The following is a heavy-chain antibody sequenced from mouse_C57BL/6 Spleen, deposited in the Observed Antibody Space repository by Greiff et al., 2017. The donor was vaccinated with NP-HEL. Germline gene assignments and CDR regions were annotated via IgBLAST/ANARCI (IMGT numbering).Heavy chain of an antibody. CDR1: GYAFSSYW. Sequence: VQLVESGAELVKPGASVKISCKASGYAFSSYWMNWVKQRPGKGLEWIGQIYPGDGDTNYNGKFKGKATLTADKSSSTAYMQLSSLTSEDSAVYFCAPITTVVEGYAMDYWGQGTSVTVSS. J-gene: IGHJ4*01. V-gene: IGHV1-80*01. CDR3: APITTVVEGYAMDY. CDR2: IYPGDGDT. D-gene: IGHD1-1*01.